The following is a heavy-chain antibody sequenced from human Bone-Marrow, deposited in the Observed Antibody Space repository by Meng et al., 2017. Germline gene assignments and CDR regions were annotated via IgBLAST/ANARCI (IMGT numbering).Heavy chain of an antibody. CDR1: GFTFSSYA. D-gene: IGHD3-22*01. Sequence: GGLLRLPCAASGFTFSSYAMSWARQPPGKGLEWVSTIIASGGSTYCADSVKGRFTISRHNSKNTLYLQKNSLRAEDTAVFYCAKDLFPFYESSGYYSPFDYWGQGTLVTVSS. CDR2: IIASGGST. J-gene: IGHJ4*02. V-gene: IGHV3-23*01. CDR3: AKDLFPFYESSGYYSPFDY.